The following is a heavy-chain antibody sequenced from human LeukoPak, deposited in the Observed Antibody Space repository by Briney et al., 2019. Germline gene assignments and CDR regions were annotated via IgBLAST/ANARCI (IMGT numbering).Heavy chain of an antibody. CDR1: GFTFSGSA. D-gene: IGHD4-11*01. V-gene: IGHV3-73*01. CDR3: TRPLTTLEVGNWFDP. CDR2: IRSKANSYAT. Sequence: PGGSLRLSCAASGFTFSGSAMHWVRQASGKGLEWVGRIRSKANSYATAYAASVKGRFTISRDDSKNTAYLQMNSLKTEDTAVYYCTRPLTTLEVGNWFDPWGQGTLVTVSS. J-gene: IGHJ5*02.